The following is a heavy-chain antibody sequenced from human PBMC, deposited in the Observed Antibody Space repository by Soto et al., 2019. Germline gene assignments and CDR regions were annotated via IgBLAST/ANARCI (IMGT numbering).Heavy chain of an antibody. CDR2: IYYDGSP. D-gene: IGHD3-10*01. J-gene: IGHJ5*02. CDR3: ARLGGPDTMFDP. Sequence: SSETQSLTCTVSGGSISSYYWSWIRQPPGKGLEWIASIYYDGSPYYNPSLKSRVTISVDTSRNQFSLKWSSVTAADTAVYYCARLGGPDTMFDPWGPGTLVTVSS. CDR1: GGSISSYY. V-gene: IGHV4-39*01.